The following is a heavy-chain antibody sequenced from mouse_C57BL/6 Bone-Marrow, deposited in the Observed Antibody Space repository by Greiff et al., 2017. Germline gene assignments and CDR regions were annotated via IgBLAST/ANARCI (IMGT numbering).Heavy chain of an antibody. CDR2: ISSGGSYT. V-gene: IGHV5-6*02. J-gene: IGHJ1*03. Sequence: EVMLVESGGDLVKPGGSLKLSCAASGFTFSSYGMSWVRQTPDKRLEWVATISSGGSYTYYPDSVKGRFTISRDKAKNTLYLQMSSLKSEDTAMYYCARHGGYFDVWGTGTTVTVSS. CDR3: ARHGGYFDV. CDR1: GFTFSSYG.